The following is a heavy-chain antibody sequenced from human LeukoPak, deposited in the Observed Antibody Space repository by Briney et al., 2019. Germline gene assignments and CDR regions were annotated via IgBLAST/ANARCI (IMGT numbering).Heavy chain of an antibody. CDR2: IRYDGSNK. CDR3: AKDSGSRRQLSLSRIDY. Sequence: GGSLRLSCAASGFTFSSYGMHWVRQAPGKGLEGVAFIRYDGSNKYYADSVKGRFTISRDNSKNTLYLQMNSLRAEDTAVYYCAKDSGSRRQLSLSRIDYWGQGTLVTVSS. D-gene: IGHD6-13*01. V-gene: IGHV3-30*02. CDR1: GFTFSSYG. J-gene: IGHJ4*02.